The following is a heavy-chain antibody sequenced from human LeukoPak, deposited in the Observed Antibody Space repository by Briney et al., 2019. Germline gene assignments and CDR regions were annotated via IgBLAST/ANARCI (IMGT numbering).Heavy chain of an antibody. Sequence: SETLSLTCTVSGGSISSYYWSWIRQPPGKGLEWIGYIYYSGSTNYNPSLKSRVTISVDTSKKQFSLKLSSVPAPDPAVYYCARVRGRGDGYSPFDYWGQGTLVTVSS. V-gene: IGHV4-59*01. CDR2: IYYSGST. CDR3: ARVRGRGDGYSPFDY. J-gene: IGHJ4*02. D-gene: IGHD5-24*01. CDR1: GGSISSYY.